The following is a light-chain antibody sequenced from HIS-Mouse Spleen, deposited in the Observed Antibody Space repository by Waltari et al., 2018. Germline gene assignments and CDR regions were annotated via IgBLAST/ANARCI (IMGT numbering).Light chain of an antibody. CDR2: QNN. V-gene: IGLV1-47*01. CDR3: AAWDDSLSGPV. CDR1: SSNIGRNS. J-gene: IGLJ3*02. Sequence: QSVLTQPPSASGTPGQRVTISCSGSSSNIGRNSVDWYNQLPGTAPKLLIYQNNQRPSGVPDRFSGSKSGTSASLAISGLRSEDEADYYCAAWDDSLSGPVFGGGTKLTVL.